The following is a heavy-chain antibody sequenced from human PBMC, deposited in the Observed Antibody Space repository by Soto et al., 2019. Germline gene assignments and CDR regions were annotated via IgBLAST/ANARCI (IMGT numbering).Heavy chain of an antibody. CDR2: ISGGGGST. D-gene: IGHD6-19*01. V-gene: IGHV3-23*01. Sequence: GGSLRLSCVASGFTFSSYAMSWVRQAPGKGLEWVSEISGGGGSTNYADSVKGRFTISRDNSENTVYLQMNSLRAEDTAVYYCAKDSSGYFDYWGQGTLVTVSS. J-gene: IGHJ4*02. CDR3: AKDSSGYFDY. CDR1: GFTFSSYA.